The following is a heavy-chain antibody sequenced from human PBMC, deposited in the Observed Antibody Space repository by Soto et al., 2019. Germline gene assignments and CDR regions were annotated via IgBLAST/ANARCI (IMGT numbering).Heavy chain of an antibody. CDR2: IYYSGST. Sequence: SETLSLTCSVSGGSISSSSYFWGWIRQPPGKGLEWIGSIYYSGSTYYNPSLKSRVTVSVDTSKNQFSLKLSSVTAADTAVYYCARQATTSWSYWGQGTLVTVSS. D-gene: IGHD6-13*01. CDR1: GGSISSSSYF. V-gene: IGHV4-39*01. CDR3: ARQATTSWSY. J-gene: IGHJ4*01.